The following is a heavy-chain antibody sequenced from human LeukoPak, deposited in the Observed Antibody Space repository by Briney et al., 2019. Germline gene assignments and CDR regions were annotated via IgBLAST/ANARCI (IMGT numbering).Heavy chain of an antibody. Sequence: GGSLRLSCAASGFTFSSYDMHWVRQATGKGLEWVSAIGTAGDTYYPGSVKGRFTISRENAKNSLYLQMNSLRAGDTAVYYCARASRDGYNDPFDYWGQGTLVTVSS. CDR1: GFTFSSYD. CDR3: ARASRDGYNDPFDY. CDR2: IGTAGDT. D-gene: IGHD5-24*01. V-gene: IGHV3-13*04. J-gene: IGHJ4*02.